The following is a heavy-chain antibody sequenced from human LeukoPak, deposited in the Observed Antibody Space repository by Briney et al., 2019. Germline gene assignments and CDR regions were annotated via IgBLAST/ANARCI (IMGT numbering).Heavy chain of an antibody. CDR2: IYTSGST. D-gene: IGHD3-10*01. V-gene: IGHV4-61*02. Sequence: SQTLSLTCTVSGGSISSGSYYWSWIRQPAGKGLEWIGRIYTSGSTNYNPSLKSRVTISVDTSKNQFSLKLSSVTAADTAVYYCAKDSLGDDYATGLSYHYMDVWGKGTTVTISS. CDR3: AKDSLGDDYATGLSYHYMDV. CDR1: GGSISSGSYY. J-gene: IGHJ6*03.